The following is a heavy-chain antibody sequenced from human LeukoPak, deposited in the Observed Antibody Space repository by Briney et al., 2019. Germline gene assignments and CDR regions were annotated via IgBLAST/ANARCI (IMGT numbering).Heavy chain of an antibody. D-gene: IGHD3-22*01. V-gene: IGHV1-46*01. J-gene: IGHJ4*02. CDR2: INPSGGST. CDR1: GYTFTSYY. Sequence: ASVKVSCKASGYTFTSYYMHWVRQAPGQGLERMGIINPSGGSTSYAQKFQGRVTMTRDTSTSTVYMELSSLRSEDTAVYYCARDGDYYDSSGYYPDYWGQGTLVTVSS. CDR3: ARDGDYYDSSGYYPDY.